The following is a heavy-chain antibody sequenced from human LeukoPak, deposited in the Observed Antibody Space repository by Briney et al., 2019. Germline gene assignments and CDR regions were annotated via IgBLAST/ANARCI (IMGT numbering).Heavy chain of an antibody. Sequence: GRSLRLSCAASGFTFSDYAMHWVRQAPGKGLEWVALISYDGSNKHYADSVKGRFTISRDNSKNTLYLQMNTLRAEDTAVYYCARSWARSGYYGAYYFDYWGQGTLVTVSS. CDR3: ARSWARSGYYGAYYFDY. CDR2: ISYDGSNK. CDR1: GFTFSDYA. D-gene: IGHD3-22*01. J-gene: IGHJ4*02. V-gene: IGHV3-30-3*01.